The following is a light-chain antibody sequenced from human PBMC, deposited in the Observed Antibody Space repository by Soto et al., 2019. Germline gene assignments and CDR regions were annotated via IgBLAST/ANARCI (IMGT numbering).Light chain of an antibody. CDR2: LNNDGSH. CDR3: QSYDSSNVV. CDR1: SGHSTFD. V-gene: IGLV4-69*01. J-gene: IGLJ2*01. Sequence: QPVLTQSPSASASLGASVNLTCTLSSGHSTFDIAWHQQQPEKGPRYLMKLNNDGSHSKGDGIPARFSGSSSGAERYLTISSLQSEDEADYYCQSYDSSNVVFGGGTKLTVL.